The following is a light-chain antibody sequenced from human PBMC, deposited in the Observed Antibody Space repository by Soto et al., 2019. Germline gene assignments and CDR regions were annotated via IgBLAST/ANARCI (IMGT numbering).Light chain of an antibody. CDR3: QQYNSYRA. J-gene: IGKJ1*01. CDR2: KAS. Sequence: DIQMTQSPSILSASVGDRVTITCRASQSIDTWLAWHQQKPGKAPKLLISKASNLENGVPSRFSGSGSGTEFTLTISSLQPDDFATYDCQQYNSYRAFGQGTKVEIK. V-gene: IGKV1-5*03. CDR1: QSIDTW.